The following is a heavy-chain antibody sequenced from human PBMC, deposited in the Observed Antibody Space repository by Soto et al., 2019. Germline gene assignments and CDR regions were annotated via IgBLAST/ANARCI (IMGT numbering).Heavy chain of an antibody. CDR2: ISAYNGNT. V-gene: IGHV1-18*01. CDR3: ARVDVVVVAALPGLLFDY. Sequence: ASVKVSCKASGYTFTSYGISWVRQAPGQGLEWMGWISAYNGNTNYAQKLQGRVTMTTDTSPSTAYVELRSLRSDDTAVYYCARVDVVVVAALPGLLFDYWGQGTLVTVSS. CDR1: GYTFTSYG. J-gene: IGHJ4*02. D-gene: IGHD2-15*01.